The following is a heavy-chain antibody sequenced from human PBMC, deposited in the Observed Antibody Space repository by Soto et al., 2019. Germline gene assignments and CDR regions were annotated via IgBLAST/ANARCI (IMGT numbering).Heavy chain of an antibody. J-gene: IGHJ4*02. D-gene: IGHD1-1*01. V-gene: IGHV4-30-4*01. CDR3: ATMGTPATGLYYFDY. Sequence: SETLSLTCAVSGGSISSGNYYWSWIRQPPGKGLEWIGFIYYSGSAYYNPSLKSRVTISVDTSKNQFSLNLSFVTAADTAVYYCATMGTPATGLYYFDYWGQGTLVTVSS. CDR2: IYYSGSA. CDR1: GGSISSGNYY.